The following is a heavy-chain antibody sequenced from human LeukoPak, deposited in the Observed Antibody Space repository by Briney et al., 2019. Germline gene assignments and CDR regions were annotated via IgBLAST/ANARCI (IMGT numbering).Heavy chain of an antibody. Sequence: SETLSLTCTVSGGSISSSSYYWGWIRQPPGKGLEWIGSIYYSGNTYYNPSLGGRVTISVDTSKNQFSLNLSSVTAADTAVYYCARFITGDGAFDIWGQGTMVTVSS. CDR3: ARFITGDGAFDI. CDR2: IYYSGNT. V-gene: IGHV4-39*01. J-gene: IGHJ3*02. D-gene: IGHD7-27*01. CDR1: GGSISSSSYY.